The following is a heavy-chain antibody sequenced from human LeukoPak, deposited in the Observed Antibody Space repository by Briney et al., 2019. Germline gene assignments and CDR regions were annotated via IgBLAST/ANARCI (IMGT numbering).Heavy chain of an antibody. Sequence: SVKVSCKASGGTFSRYAISWVRQAPGQGLEWMGRIIPILGIANYAQKFQGRVTITADKSTSTAYMELSSLRSEDTAVYYCAREDYYDSSGYYYVEGWFDPWGQGTLVTVSS. J-gene: IGHJ5*02. V-gene: IGHV1-69*04. D-gene: IGHD3-22*01. CDR1: GGTFSRYA. CDR2: IIPILGIA. CDR3: AREDYYDSSGYYYVEGWFDP.